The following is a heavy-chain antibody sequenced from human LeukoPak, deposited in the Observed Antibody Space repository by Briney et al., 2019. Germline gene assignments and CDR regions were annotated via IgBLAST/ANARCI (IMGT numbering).Heavy chain of an antibody. CDR1: GFTFSSYD. CDR2: IGTAGDT. V-gene: IGHV3-13*01. Sequence: GGSLRLSCAASGFTFSSYDMHWVRQATGKGLEWVSAIGTAGDTYYPGSVKGRFTIFRENGKNSLYLQMNSLRAGDTAVYYCAEKHYYDSSGTYTYYYGMDVWGQGTTVTVSS. CDR3: AEKHYYDSSGTYTYYYGMDV. D-gene: IGHD3-22*01. J-gene: IGHJ6*02.